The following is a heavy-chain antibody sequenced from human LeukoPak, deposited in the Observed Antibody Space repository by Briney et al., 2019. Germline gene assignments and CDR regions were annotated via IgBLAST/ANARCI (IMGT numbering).Heavy chain of an antibody. V-gene: IGHV1-18*01. CDR1: GYTFTSNG. J-gene: IGHJ4*02. CDR2: INPYNGNT. Sequence: VASVKVSCKASGYTFTSNGITWVRQAPGQGLEWMGWINPYNGNTNYAQKLQGGVTMTRDTSTNTVYMELRSLTSDDTAVYYCARVIAVTGTNHFDYWGQGTLVTVSS. D-gene: IGHD6-19*01. CDR3: ARVIAVTGTNHFDY.